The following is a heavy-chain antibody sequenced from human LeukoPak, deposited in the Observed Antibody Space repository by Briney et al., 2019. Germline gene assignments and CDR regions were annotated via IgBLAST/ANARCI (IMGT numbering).Heavy chain of an antibody. CDR3: AKDQVVVPAAGDV. Sequence: GGSLRLSCAASGFTFSSHFINWVRQAPGRGLEWVSAISGSGGSTYYADSVKGRFTISRDNSKNTLYLQMNSLRAEDTAVYYCAKDQVVVPAAGDVWGKGTTVTVSS. CDR2: ISGSGGST. V-gene: IGHV3-23*01. D-gene: IGHD2-2*01. CDR1: GFTFSSHF. J-gene: IGHJ6*04.